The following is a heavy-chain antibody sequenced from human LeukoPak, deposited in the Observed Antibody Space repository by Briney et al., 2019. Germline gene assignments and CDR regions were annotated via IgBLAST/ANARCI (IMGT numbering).Heavy chain of an antibody. CDR1: GFTFSSYW. J-gene: IGHJ4*02. CDR3: ARVDTYCGRDCYSWFDY. CDR2: INQDGSEK. D-gene: IGHD2-21*02. V-gene: IGHV3-7*05. Sequence: PGGSLRLSCAASGFTFSSYWMSWVRQAPGKGLEWVANINQDGSEKYYVDSVKGRFTISRDNAKNSLYLQMNSLRAEDTAVYYCARVDTYCGRDCYSWFDYWGQGTLITVSS.